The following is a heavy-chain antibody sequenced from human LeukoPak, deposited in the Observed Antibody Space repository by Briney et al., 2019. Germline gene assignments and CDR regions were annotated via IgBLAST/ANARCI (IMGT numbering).Heavy chain of an antibody. Sequence: LGESLKISCKGSGYSFTCYWIGWVRQMPGKGLEWMGIIYPGDSDTRYSPSFQGQVTISADKSISTAYLQWSSLKASDTAMYYCAITAMVNQYYFDYWGQGTLVTVSS. CDR3: AITAMVNQYYFDY. D-gene: IGHD5-18*01. CDR2: IYPGDSDT. CDR1: GYSFTCYW. J-gene: IGHJ4*02. V-gene: IGHV5-51*01.